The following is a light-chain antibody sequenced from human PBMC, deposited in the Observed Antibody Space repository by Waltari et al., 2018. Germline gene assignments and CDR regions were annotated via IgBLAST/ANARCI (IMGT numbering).Light chain of an antibody. V-gene: IGKV3-20*01. Sequence: VLTQSPATLSLSPGESATLSCRASQSLTKRYLAWYQQKPGQAPRLVIYGASSRAAGIPDRFSGSGSGTDFTLTISRLEPEDFAVYYCQQYGSSIMYTFGQGTKLEIK. CDR2: GAS. J-gene: IGKJ2*01. CDR3: QQYGSSIMYT. CDR1: QSLTKRY.